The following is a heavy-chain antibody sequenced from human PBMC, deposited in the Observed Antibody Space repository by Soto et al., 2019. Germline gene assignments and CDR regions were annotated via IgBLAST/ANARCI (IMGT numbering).Heavy chain of an antibody. Sequence: QVQLVESGGGVVQPGRSLRLSCAASGFTFSSYAMHWVRQAPGKGLEWVAGISYDGSNKYYADSVKGRFTISRDNSKNTLYLQMNSLRAEDTAVYYCARVVEWLRFRFFWDYGMDVWGQGTTVTVSS. D-gene: IGHD5-12*01. CDR1: GFTFSSYA. CDR3: ARVVEWLRFRFFWDYGMDV. J-gene: IGHJ6*02. CDR2: ISYDGSNK. V-gene: IGHV3-30-3*01.